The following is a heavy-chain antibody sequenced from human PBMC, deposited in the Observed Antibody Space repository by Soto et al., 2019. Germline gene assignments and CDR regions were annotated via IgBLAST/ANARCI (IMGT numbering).Heavy chain of an antibody. V-gene: IGHV1-2*04. Sequence: WGRQAPGQGLEWMGWINPNSGGTNYAQKFQGWVTMTRDTSISTAYMELSRLRSDDTAVYYCAREMDCSSTSCYRGAHDAFDIWGQGTMVTVSS. CDR2: INPNSGGT. J-gene: IGHJ3*02. CDR3: AREMDCSSTSCYRGAHDAFDI. D-gene: IGHD2-2*01.